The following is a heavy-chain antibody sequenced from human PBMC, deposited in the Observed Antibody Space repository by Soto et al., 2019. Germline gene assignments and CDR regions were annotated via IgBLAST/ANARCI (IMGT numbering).Heavy chain of an antibody. CDR3: ARHRIEVVWRGFDF. D-gene: IGHD3-10*01. J-gene: IGHJ4*02. Sequence: SETLSLTXTVSTDSSSFTNSYWGWIRQPPGKGLQWIGSSSYNGGTFYNPSLKGRVVISFDTSKKQSSLQVTSVTAADTAVYFCARHRIEVVWRGFDFWGQGSPVTVSS. V-gene: IGHV4-39*01. CDR1: TDSSSFTNSY. CDR2: SSYNGGT.